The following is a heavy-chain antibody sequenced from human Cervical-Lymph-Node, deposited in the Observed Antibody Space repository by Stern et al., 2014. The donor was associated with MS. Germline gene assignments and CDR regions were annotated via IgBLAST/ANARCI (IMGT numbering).Heavy chain of an antibody. Sequence: VQLVQSGAEVKKPGASVKVSCKASGYSFTGYFLHWVRQAPGQGLEWMGWINPNSGDTNYAQKFHDRVTMTRDSSSSTAYMELSSLRSDDTAVYYCARDGRSSYGSGSYYSSGYWGQGTLVTVSS. CDR2: INPNSGDT. V-gene: IGHV1-2*02. D-gene: IGHD3-10*01. CDR3: ARDGRSSYGSGSYYSSGY. J-gene: IGHJ4*02. CDR1: GYSFTGYF.